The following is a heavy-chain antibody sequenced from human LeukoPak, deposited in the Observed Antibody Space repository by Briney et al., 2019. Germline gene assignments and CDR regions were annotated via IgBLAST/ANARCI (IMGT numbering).Heavy chain of an antibody. D-gene: IGHD3-3*01. V-gene: IGHV3-23*01. CDR3: AKELRYDFWSGYLRLGFDWFDP. CDR1: GLTFRSYA. Sequence: GGSLRLSCAASGLTFRSYAMSWVRQAPGKGLEWVSAISGSGGSTYYADSVKGRFTISRDNCKNTLYLQMNSLRAEDTAVYYCAKELRYDFWSGYLRLGFDWFDPWGQGTLVTVSS. J-gene: IGHJ5*02. CDR2: ISGSGGST.